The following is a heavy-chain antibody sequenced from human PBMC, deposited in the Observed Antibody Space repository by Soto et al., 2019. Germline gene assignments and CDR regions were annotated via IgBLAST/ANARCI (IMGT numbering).Heavy chain of an antibody. Sequence: SETLSLTCTVSGGSITCGSISSTTYYWGWMRQPPGKGLEWIASFFIGGNTYYNPSLKSRVTISVDRSKNQVSLKLSSVTAADTAVYYCARSWGGTYYDILTGSPFDYWGQGTLVTVSS. V-gene: IGHV4-39*07. CDR1: GGSITCGSISSTTYY. D-gene: IGHD3-9*01. CDR2: FFIGGNT. CDR3: ARSWGGTYYDILTGSPFDY. J-gene: IGHJ4*02.